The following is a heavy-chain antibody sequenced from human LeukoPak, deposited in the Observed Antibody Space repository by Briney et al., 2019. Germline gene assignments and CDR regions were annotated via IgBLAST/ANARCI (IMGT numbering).Heavy chain of an antibody. J-gene: IGHJ6*02. CDR2: IWFDGSNK. D-gene: IGHD3-10*01. CDR3: ARANYGSGSNYYGLDV. V-gene: IGHV3-33*08. CDR1: RFTFRNAW. Sequence: GGSLRLSCAASRFTFRNAWMSWVRQAPGKGPEWVAVIWFDGSNKYYADSVKGRFTISRDNSKNTLYLQINSLRAEDTAVYYGARANYGSGSNYYGLDVWGQGTTVTVSS.